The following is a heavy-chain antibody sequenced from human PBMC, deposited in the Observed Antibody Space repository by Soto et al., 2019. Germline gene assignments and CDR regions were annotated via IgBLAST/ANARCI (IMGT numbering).Heavy chain of an antibody. CDR3: ATGWVDSGSYWEHY. V-gene: IGHV1-24*01. Sequence: ASVKVSCKVSGYTLTELSMHWLRQAPGKGLEWMGGFDPEDGETIYAQKFQGRVTMTEDTSTDTAYMELSSLRSEDTAVYHCATGWVDSGSYWEHYRGQGTLVTVSS. CDR2: FDPEDGET. CDR1: GYTLTELS. D-gene: IGHD1-26*01. J-gene: IGHJ4*02.